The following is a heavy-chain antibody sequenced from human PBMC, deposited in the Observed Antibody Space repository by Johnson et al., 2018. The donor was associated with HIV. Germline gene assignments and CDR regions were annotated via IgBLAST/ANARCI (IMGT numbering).Heavy chain of an antibody. D-gene: IGHD6-6*01. Sequence: VQLVESGGGLVQPGGSLRVSCAASGITFSIYAMSWVRQAPGKGLEWVSAISGSGGNTYYADSVKGRFTISRDNSKNTLYLQMNSLRAEDTAVNYCTRERSLNEYSSSCDAFDIWGQGTMVTVSS. CDR2: ISGSGGNT. J-gene: IGHJ3*02. V-gene: IGHV3-23*04. CDR1: GITFSIYA. CDR3: TRERSLNEYSSSCDAFDI.